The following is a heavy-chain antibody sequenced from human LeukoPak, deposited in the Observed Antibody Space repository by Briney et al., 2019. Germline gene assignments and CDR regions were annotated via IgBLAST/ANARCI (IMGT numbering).Heavy chain of an antibody. D-gene: IGHD6-13*01. Sequence: PSETLSLTCTVSGGSIGSYYWSWIRQPPGKGMEWIGYIYYSGSTNYNPSLKSQVTISVDTSKNQFSLKLSSVTAADTAVYYCARWYSSSWYFSAFDIWGQGTMVTVSS. CDR2: IYYSGST. CDR3: ARWYSSSWYFSAFDI. CDR1: GGSIGSYY. V-gene: IGHV4-59*08. J-gene: IGHJ3*02.